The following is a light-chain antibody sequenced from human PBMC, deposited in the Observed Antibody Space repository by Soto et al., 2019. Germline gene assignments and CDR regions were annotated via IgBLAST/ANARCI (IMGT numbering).Light chain of an antibody. CDR2: GAS. V-gene: IGKV1-27*01. CDR3: QSYNTVPLI. J-gene: IGKJ5*01. Sequence: DIQMTQYPASLSASMGDRVSISCRASQDIRNFLAWYQQIPGKVPKLLIFGASTLQSGVPSRLSGSGSGTDFTLTIAGLQPEDVATYFCQSYNTVPLIFGQGTRLDIK. CDR1: QDIRNF.